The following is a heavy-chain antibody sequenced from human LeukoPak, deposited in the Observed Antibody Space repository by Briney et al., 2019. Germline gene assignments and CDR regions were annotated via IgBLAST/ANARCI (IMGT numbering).Heavy chain of an antibody. Sequence: GGSLRLSCAASGYTFSRYWMHWVRQGPGKGLVWVSRINEDGSSTSYAESVRGRFTISRDHAKNTLYLQMNSLRAEDAAVYYCTTDTFGARDSWGQGTLVTVSS. V-gene: IGHV3-74*01. CDR1: GYTFSRYW. CDR3: TTDTFGARDS. CDR2: INEDGSST. J-gene: IGHJ4*02. D-gene: IGHD3-10*01.